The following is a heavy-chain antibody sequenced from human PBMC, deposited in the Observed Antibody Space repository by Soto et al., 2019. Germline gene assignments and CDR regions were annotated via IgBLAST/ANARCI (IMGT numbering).Heavy chain of an antibody. CDR1: GGSVSSGSHY. D-gene: IGHD3-3*01. J-gene: IGHJ4*02. Sequence: PSETLSLTCTVSGGSVSSGSHYWTWIRQPPGKGLEWIGYIYYTGNPNYSPSLKSRVTISVDTSKNQFSLKLSSVTAADTAVYYCARGTNYDFWSGPFFDYWGQGTLVTVSS. CDR3: ARGTNYDFWSGPFFDY. CDR2: IYYTGNP. V-gene: IGHV4-61*01.